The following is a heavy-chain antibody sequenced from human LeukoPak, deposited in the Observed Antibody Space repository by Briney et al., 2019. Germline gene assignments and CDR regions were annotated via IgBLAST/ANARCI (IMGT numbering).Heavy chain of an antibody. V-gene: IGHV1-18*04. Sequence: ASVKVSCKASGYTFTGYYMHWVRQAPGQGLEWMGWISAYNGNTNYAQKLQGRVTMTTDTSTSTAYMELRSLRSDDTAVYYCARDVRYYYDSSGPPEAFDYWGQGTLVTVSS. CDR1: GYTFTGYY. CDR2: ISAYNGNT. D-gene: IGHD3-22*01. CDR3: ARDVRYYYDSSGPPEAFDY. J-gene: IGHJ4*02.